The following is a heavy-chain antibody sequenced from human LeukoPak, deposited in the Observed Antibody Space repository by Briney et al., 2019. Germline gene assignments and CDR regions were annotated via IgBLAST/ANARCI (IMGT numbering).Heavy chain of an antibody. CDR3: AKGHYYDSSGKDYFDY. V-gene: IGHV3-11*01. J-gene: IGHJ4*02. Sequence: GGSLRLSCAASGFTFSDYYMSWIRQAPGKGLEWVSDISSSGRTIYYADSVKGRFTISRDNAKNSLYLQMNSLRAEDTALYYCAKGHYYDSSGKDYFDYWGQGTLVTVSS. CDR1: GFTFSDYY. D-gene: IGHD3-22*01. CDR2: ISSSGRTI.